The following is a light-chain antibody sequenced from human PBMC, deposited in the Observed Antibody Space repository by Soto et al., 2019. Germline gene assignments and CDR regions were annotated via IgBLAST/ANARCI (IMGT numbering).Light chain of an antibody. CDR1: QSISSS. Sequence: EIVMTQSPATLSVSPGERATLSCRASQSISSSLAWYQQKPGQAPRLLIYGASTRATGIPARFSGSGSGTEFTLTISSLRSEDFAVYYCQQYNNGPTYTFGQGTKLEIK. J-gene: IGKJ2*01. CDR3: QQYNNGPTYT. V-gene: IGKV3-15*01. CDR2: GAS.